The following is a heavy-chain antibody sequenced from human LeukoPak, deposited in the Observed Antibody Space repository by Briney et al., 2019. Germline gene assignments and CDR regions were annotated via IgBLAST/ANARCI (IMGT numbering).Heavy chain of an antibody. D-gene: IGHD2-2*01. CDR2: VYYSGST. CDR3: ATLVPAATGWFDP. J-gene: IGHJ5*02. Sequence: PSETLSLTCTVSGGSISSYYWSWIRQPPGKGLEWIGYVYYSGSTNYNPSLKSRVTISVDTSKNQFSLKLSSVTAADTAVYYCATLVPAATGWFDPWGQGTLVTVSS. V-gene: IGHV4-59*01. CDR1: GGSISSYY.